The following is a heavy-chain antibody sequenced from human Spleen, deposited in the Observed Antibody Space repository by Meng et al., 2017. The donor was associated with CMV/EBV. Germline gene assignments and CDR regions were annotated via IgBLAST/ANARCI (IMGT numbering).Heavy chain of an antibody. CDR3: AKSDFYESSGYYPDY. V-gene: IGHV1-2*02. D-gene: IGHD3-22*01. CDR2: INPNSGGT. Sequence: SGYTFTGYSMNWVRQAPGQGLEWMGWINPNSGGTTYAKKFQSRVTMTTDTSINTAYMELRSVRSVGTAVYYCAKSDFYESSGYYPDYWGQGTLVTVSS. CDR1: GYTFTGYS. J-gene: IGHJ4*02.